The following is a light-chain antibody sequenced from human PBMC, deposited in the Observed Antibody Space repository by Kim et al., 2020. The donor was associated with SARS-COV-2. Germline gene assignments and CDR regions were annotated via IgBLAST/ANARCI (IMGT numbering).Light chain of an antibody. CDR2: GAS. CDR3: QQYNNWHSFT. J-gene: IGKJ4*01. CDR1: QSVSSN. Sequence: EIVMTQSPATLSVSPGERATLSCRASQSVSSNLAWYQQKPGQAPRLLIYGASTRATGIPARFSGSGSGTEFTLTISSLQSEDFAVYYCQQYNNWHSFTFGGGTKVDIK. V-gene: IGKV3-15*01.